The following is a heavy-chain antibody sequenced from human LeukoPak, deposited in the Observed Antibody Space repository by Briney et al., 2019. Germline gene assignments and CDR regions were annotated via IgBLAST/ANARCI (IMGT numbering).Heavy chain of an antibody. J-gene: IGHJ3*02. CDR2: IYYSGST. CDR3: ARANYDFWSGYAFDI. CDR1: GGSISSSSYY. Sequence: SETLSLTCTVSGGSISSSSYYWGWIRQPPGKGLEWIESIYYSGSTYYNPSLKSRVTISVDTSKNQFSLKLSSVTAADTAVYYCARANYDFWSGYAFDIWGQGTMVTVSS. D-gene: IGHD3-3*01. V-gene: IGHV4-39*01.